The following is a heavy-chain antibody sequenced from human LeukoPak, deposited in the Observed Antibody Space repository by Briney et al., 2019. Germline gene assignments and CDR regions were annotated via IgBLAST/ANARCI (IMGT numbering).Heavy chain of an antibody. Sequence: PSETLSLTCTVSGGSISSYYWSWIRQPPGKGLEWIGYIYYSGSTYYNPSLKSRFTISVDTSKNQFSLKLSSVTAADTAVYYCARGVLRYFDWLSPGGFYLDYWGQGTLVTVSS. CDR3: ARGVLRYFDWLSPGGFYLDY. D-gene: IGHD3-9*01. CDR2: IYYSGST. CDR1: GGSISSYY. V-gene: IGHV4-59*12. J-gene: IGHJ4*02.